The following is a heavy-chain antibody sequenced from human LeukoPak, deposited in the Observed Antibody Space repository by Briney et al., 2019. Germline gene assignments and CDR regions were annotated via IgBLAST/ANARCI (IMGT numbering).Heavy chain of an antibody. CDR3: AIPYYYGSGSWLY. J-gene: IGHJ4*02. D-gene: IGHD3-10*01. V-gene: IGHV4-39*01. Sequence: SETLSLTCTVSGGSISSSSYYWGWIRQPPGKGLEWIGSLYHSGSTFYNPSLKSRVTISVDTSKNQFSLKLNSATAADTAVYYCAIPYYYGSGSWLYWGQGTLVTVSS. CDR1: GGSISSSSYY. CDR2: LYHSGST.